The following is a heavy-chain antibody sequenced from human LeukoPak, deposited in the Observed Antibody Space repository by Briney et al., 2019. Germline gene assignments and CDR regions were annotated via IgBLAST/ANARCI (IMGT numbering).Heavy chain of an antibody. CDR1: GFTFSSYG. D-gene: IGHD5-18*01. CDR2: ISSNGGST. V-gene: IGHV3-64*01. J-gene: IGHJ6*03. Sequence: PGGSLRLSCAASGFTFSSYGMHWVRQAPGKGLEYVSAISSNGGSTYYANSVKGRFTISRDNSKNTLYLQMNSLRAEDTAVYYCAKDTAMVIHYYYMDVWGKGTTVTVSS. CDR3: AKDTAMVIHYYYMDV.